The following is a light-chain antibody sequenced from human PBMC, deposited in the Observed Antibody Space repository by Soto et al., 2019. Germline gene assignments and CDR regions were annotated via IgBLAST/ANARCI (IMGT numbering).Light chain of an antibody. CDR3: QQYNNWPIT. CDR1: QSISIY. V-gene: IGKV1-39*02. CDR2: AAT. J-gene: IGKJ5*01. Sequence: DIQMTQSPSCLSSSVGDTVTITCRASQSISIYLNWYQQKPGQAPKLLIYAATSLQSGVPSRFSGSGSGTEFTLTISSLQSEDFAVYYCQQYNNWPITFGQGTRLEIK.